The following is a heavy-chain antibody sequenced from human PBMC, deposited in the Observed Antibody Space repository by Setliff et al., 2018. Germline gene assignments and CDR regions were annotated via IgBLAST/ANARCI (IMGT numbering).Heavy chain of an antibody. D-gene: IGHD2-2*01. CDR2: IAPYNGNT. CDR3: ARAPGTVVVPASRSAFDI. CDR1: GYNFITFG. Sequence: ASVKVSCKTSGYNFITFGISWVRQAPGQGLEWLGWIAPYNGNTDYAQKLQGRVTMTTDTSTSTAYMEVRSLRSDDTAVYYCARAPGTVVVPASRSAFDIWGQGTMVTVSS. V-gene: IGHV1-18*01. J-gene: IGHJ3*02.